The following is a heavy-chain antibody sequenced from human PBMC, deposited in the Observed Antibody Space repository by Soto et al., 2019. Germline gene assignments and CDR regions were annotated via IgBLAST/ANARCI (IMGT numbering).Heavy chain of an antibody. CDR3: ARIWDESYCCDSSGPDEAFDI. J-gene: IGHJ3*02. Sequence: ASAKATCKASGYTYTNKAIHWVRQAPGQRLEWRGWINAGSGKTKYSQKFQGRVTMTKDTSTSSVYMELSSLRSEDTAVYYCARIWDESYCCDSSGPDEAFDIWGQGTMVTVS. V-gene: IGHV1-3*01. D-gene: IGHD3-22*01. CDR1: GYTYTNKA. CDR2: INAGSGKT.